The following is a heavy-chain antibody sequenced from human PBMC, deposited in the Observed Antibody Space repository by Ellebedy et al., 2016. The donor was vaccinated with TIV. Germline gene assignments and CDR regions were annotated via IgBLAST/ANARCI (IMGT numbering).Heavy chain of an antibody. CDR3: ARDGAVPGGKGDY. V-gene: IGHV3-74*01. CDR2: IKDDGSET. Sequence: GESLKISCATSGFTFSYSWMHWVRQASGKGLEWVSRIKDDGSETSYVDSVKGRFIISRDNAKNTLYLQMNSLRVEDTAMYYCARDGAVPGGKGDYWGQGTQVTVST. CDR1: GFTFSYSW. J-gene: IGHJ4*02. D-gene: IGHD4-23*01.